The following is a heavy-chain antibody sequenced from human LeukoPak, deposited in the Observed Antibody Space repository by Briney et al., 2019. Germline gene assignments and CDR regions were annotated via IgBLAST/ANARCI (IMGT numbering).Heavy chain of an antibody. Sequence: GGSLRLSCAASGFTFSNYAMSWVRQAPGKGLEGVSSLSATGGTRYYADSVKGRFTISRDNSRNTLYLQMSSLRAEDTALYYCAKQSGTYPYDAFDIWGQGTMVTVSS. J-gene: IGHJ3*02. CDR2: LSATGGTR. CDR1: GFTFSNYA. CDR3: AKQSGTYPYDAFDI. D-gene: IGHD1-26*01. V-gene: IGHV3-23*01.